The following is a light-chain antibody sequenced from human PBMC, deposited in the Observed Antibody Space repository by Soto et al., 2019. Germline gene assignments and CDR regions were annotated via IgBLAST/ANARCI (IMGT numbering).Light chain of an antibody. J-gene: IGLJ1*01. Sequence: QSVLTQPASVSGSPGQSITISCTGTGSDVGYSNYVSWYQQLPGKAPKLMIYDVSDRPSGVSNRFSGSKSGSTASLTISGLQAEDEADYYCSSYTSSSLYVFGTGTKLTVL. V-gene: IGLV2-14*01. CDR1: GSDVGYSNY. CDR3: SSYTSSSLYV. CDR2: DVS.